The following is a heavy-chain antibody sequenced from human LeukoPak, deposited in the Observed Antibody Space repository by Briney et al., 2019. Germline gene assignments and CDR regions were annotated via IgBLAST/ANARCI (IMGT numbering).Heavy chain of an antibody. Sequence: PGGSLRLSCAGAGFTFSSYSMNWVRQAPGKGLEWVSYISSSSSTIYYADSVKGRFTISRDNAKNSLYLQMNSLRAEDTAVYYCARDLYGAYGSGPNWGQGTLVTVSS. CDR1: GFTFSSYS. CDR3: ARDLYGAYGSGPN. V-gene: IGHV3-48*04. CDR2: ISSSSSTI. D-gene: IGHD3-10*01. J-gene: IGHJ4*02.